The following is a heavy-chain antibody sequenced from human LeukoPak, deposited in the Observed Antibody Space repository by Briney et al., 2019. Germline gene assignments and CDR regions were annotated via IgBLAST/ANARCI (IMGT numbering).Heavy chain of an antibody. V-gene: IGHV3-23*01. CDR2: INGRDGRT. Sequence: PGESLRLSCAAPGFTFSNYAMGWARQAPGKGLEWVSSINGRDGRTYYADSVRGRFSISSDNSKNTLFLQMNSLRAEDTAVYYCARGEAFAFDMWGQGTVVTVSS. CDR1: GFTFSNYA. J-gene: IGHJ3*02. CDR3: ARGEAFAFDM.